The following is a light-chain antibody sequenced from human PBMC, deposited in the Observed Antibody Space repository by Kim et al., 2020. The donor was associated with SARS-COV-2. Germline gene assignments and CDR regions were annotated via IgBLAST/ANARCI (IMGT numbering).Light chain of an antibody. CDR3: QQYDSYLWT. CDR2: AAS. V-gene: IGKV1-16*01. Sequence: LYAYVGDRVTITWRASHGFGDYLDWFQQKPGKAPKSLIYAASKLQSGVPSRFSGSGSGTDFTLTISSLQPEDSATYYCQQYDSYLWTFGQGTKVEI. CDR1: HGFGDY. J-gene: IGKJ1*01.